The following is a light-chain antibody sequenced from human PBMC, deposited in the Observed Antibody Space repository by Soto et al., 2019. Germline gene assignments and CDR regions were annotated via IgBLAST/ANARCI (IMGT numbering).Light chain of an antibody. CDR2: GNT. V-gene: IGLV1-40*01. CDR3: QSYDSSLSRGV. J-gene: IGLJ2*01. Sequence: QSVLTQPPSVSGAPGQRVTISCTGSSSNIGAGYDVHWYQQLPGTAPKLLIYGNTNRPSGVPDRSSGSKSGTSASLAITGLQVEDEADYYCQSYDSSLSRGVFGGGTKLTVL. CDR1: SSNIGAGYD.